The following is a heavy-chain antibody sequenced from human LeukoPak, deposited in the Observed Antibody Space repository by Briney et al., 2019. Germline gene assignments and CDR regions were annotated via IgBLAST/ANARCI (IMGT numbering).Heavy chain of an antibody. J-gene: IGHJ4*02. D-gene: IGHD4-17*01. CDR3: ARLPGYCDSMGDY. Sequence: ASVKVSCKASGYTFTGYYMHWVRQAPGQGLEWMGRINPNSGGTNYAQKFQGRVTMTRDTSISTAYMELSRLRSDDTAVYYCARLPGYCDSMGDYWGQGTLVTVSS. CDR1: GYTFTGYY. V-gene: IGHV1-2*06. CDR2: INPNSGGT.